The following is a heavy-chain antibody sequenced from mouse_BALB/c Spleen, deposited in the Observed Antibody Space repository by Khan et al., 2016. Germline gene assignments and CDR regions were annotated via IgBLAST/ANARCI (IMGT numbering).Heavy chain of an antibody. D-gene: IGHD2-1*01. Sequence: EVKLLESGGGLVQPGGSLKLSCAASGFDFSRYWMSWVRQAPGKGLEWIGEINPDSSTINYTPSLKDKFIISRDNAKNTLYLQMSRVRSEDTALYYCVRRAFGNYCAWFVYWGQGTLVTVSA. V-gene: IGHV4-1*02. CDR3: VRRAFGNYCAWFVY. CDR2: INPDSSTI. CDR1: GFDFSRYW. J-gene: IGHJ3*01.